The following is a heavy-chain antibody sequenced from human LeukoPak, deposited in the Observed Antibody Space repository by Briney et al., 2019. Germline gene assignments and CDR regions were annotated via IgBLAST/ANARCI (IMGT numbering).Heavy chain of an antibody. D-gene: IGHD5-18*01. CDR2: INTNTGNP. J-gene: IGHJ5*02. Sequence: ASVKVSYKASGYTFTSYAMNWVRQAPGQGLEWMGWINTNTGNPTYAQGFTGRFVFSLDTSVSTAYLQISSLKAEDTAVYYCARAEYSYGLVVFPDWFDPWGQGTLVTVSS. CDR1: GYTFTSYA. V-gene: IGHV7-4-1*02. CDR3: ARAEYSYGLVVFPDWFDP.